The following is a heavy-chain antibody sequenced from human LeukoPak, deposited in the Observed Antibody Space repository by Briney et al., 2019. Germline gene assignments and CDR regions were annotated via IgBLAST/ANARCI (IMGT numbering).Heavy chain of an antibody. Sequence: GGSLRLSCAASGFTFSDHWMSWVRQAPGKGLEWVANINQHGTEKYYVDSVKGRLTISRDNAKNSLYLQMNGLRADDTAVYYCARAPYCSGGGCYAPGFYYFDSWGQGTLVTVSS. D-gene: IGHD2-15*01. CDR2: INQHGTEK. CDR3: ARAPYCSGGGCYAPGFYYFDS. V-gene: IGHV3-7*03. CDR1: GFTFSDHW. J-gene: IGHJ4*02.